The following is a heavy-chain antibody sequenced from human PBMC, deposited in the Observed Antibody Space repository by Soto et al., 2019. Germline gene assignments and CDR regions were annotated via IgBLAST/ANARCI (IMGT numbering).Heavy chain of an antibody. Sequence: QVQLQESGPGLVKPSQTLSLTCTVSGGSISSSNYYWSWVRQPPGKGLEWVGYIHYSGTTFYNPSLKSRVTISVDTSKNQFSLNLSSVTAADTAVYYCATLGDHFDSWGQGTLVTVS. J-gene: IGHJ4*02. CDR2: IHYSGTT. D-gene: IGHD3-16*01. CDR1: GGSISSSNYY. CDR3: ATLGDHFDS. V-gene: IGHV4-30-4*01.